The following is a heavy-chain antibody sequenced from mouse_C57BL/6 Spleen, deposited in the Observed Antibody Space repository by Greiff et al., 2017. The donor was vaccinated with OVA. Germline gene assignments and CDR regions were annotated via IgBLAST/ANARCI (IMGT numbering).Heavy chain of an antibody. V-gene: IGHV14-1*01. J-gene: IGHJ4*01. CDR2: IDPEDGDT. Sequence: VQLKESGAELVRPGASVKLSCTASGFNIKDYYMHWVKQRPEQGLEWIGRIDPEDGDTEYAPKFQGKATMTADTSSNTAYLQLSSLTSEDTAVYYCITGDSNYDYYAMDYWGQGTSVTVSS. CDR1: GFNIKDYY. CDR3: ITGDSNYDYYAMDY. D-gene: IGHD2-5*01.